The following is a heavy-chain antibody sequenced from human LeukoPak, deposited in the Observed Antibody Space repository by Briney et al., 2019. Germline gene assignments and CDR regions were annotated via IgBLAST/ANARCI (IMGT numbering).Heavy chain of an antibody. CDR3: AKAREDYDSSTSFDY. V-gene: IGHV3-23*01. J-gene: IGHJ4*02. D-gene: IGHD3-22*01. CDR2: ISGSGGST. CDR1: GFTFSSYA. Sequence: PGGSLRLSCAASGFTFSSYAMSWVRQAPGKGLEWVSAISGSGGSTYYADSVKGRFTISRDNSKNTLYLQMNSLRAEDTAVYYCAKAREDYDSSTSFDYWGQGTLVTVSS.